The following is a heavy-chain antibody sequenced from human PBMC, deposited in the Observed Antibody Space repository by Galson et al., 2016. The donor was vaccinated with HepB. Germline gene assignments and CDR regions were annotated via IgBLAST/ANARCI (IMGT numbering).Heavy chain of an antibody. J-gene: IGHJ4*02. CDR2: IWYDGSNY. V-gene: IGHV3-33*03. D-gene: IGHD5-24*01. CDR1: GFTFHTYG. Sequence: SLRLSCAASGFTFHTYGMHWVRQAPGKGMEWLAVIWYDGSNYYYADSVRGRFTISRDNAKNSLYLQMDSLRAEDTAVYYCATGGWMAASHFWGQGTLVTVSS. CDR3: ATGGWMAASHF.